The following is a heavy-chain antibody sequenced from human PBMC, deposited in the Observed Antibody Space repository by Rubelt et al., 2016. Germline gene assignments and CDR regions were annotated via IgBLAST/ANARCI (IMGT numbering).Heavy chain of an antibody. CDR2: IDWDDDK. D-gene: IGHD3-22*01. J-gene: IGHJ6*02. CDR1: GFSLSTSGMC. V-gene: IGHV2-70*15. Sequence: QVTLRESGPALVKPTQTLTLTCTFSGFSLSTSGMCVSWIRQPPGKALEWLARIDWDDDKYYSTSLKTRLTISKDTSKNQVGLTMTNMDPGDTATYYCARILLPDYYDSSGGMDVWGQGTTVTVSS. CDR3: ARILLPDYYDSSGGMDV.